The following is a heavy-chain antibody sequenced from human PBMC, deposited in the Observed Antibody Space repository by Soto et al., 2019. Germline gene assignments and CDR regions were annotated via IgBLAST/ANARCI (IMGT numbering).Heavy chain of an antibody. Sequence: SVKVSCKASGGTFSSYTISWVRQAPGQGLEWMGRIIPILGIANYAQKFQGRVTITADKSTSTAYMELSSLRSEDTAVYYCARSGGDCSGGSCYSDAFDIWGQGTMVTVSS. CDR1: GGTFSSYT. D-gene: IGHD2-15*01. CDR2: IIPILGIA. J-gene: IGHJ3*02. V-gene: IGHV1-69*02. CDR3: ARSGGDCSGGSCYSDAFDI.